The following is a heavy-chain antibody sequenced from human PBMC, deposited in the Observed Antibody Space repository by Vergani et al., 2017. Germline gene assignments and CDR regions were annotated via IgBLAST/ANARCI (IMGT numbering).Heavy chain of an antibody. J-gene: IGHJ3*02. CDR3: ARVVYYDSSGKEAFDS. Sequence: QVQLQESGPGLVKPSETLSLTCTVSGGSISSYYWSWIRQPAGKGLEWIGRIYTSGSTNYNPSLKSRVTMSVDTSKNQLSLKLCSVNAADTAVYYCARVVYYDSSGKEAFDSWGRGTMVTVYS. CDR2: IYTSGST. CDR1: GGSISSYY. V-gene: IGHV4-4*07. D-gene: IGHD3-22*01.